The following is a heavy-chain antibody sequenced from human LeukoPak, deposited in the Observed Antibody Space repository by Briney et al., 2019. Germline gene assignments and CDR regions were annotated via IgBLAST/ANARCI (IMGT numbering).Heavy chain of an antibody. J-gene: IGHJ4*02. CDR2: IWNVGSNK. Sequence: GGSLRLSCAAYGFTFSGYGMRWVRQAPGKGLEWVAVIWNVGSNKYYADSVKGRFTISTAKSKNTFYLQMYSPRAENTAAYYSARDDVLGGQGTLVTVSS. V-gene: IGHV3-33*01. CDR1: GFTFSGYG. CDR3: ARDDVL.